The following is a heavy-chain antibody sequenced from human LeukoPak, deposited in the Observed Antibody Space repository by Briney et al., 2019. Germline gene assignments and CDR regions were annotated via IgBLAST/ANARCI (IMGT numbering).Heavy chain of an antibody. Sequence: PGGSLTLSCAASGFTFNSYAMSWVRQAPGRGLEWVSRINSVGSSTSYADSVKARFTISRDNAKNTLYLQMNSLRVEDTAVYYCASLGDTGDYWGRGTLVTVSS. CDR3: ASLGDTGDY. V-gene: IGHV3-74*01. D-gene: IGHD3-16*01. CDR1: GFTFNSYA. CDR2: INSVGSST. J-gene: IGHJ4*02.